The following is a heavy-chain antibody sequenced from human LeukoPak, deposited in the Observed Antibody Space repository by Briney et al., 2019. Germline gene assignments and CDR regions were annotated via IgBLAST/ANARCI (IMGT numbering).Heavy chain of an antibody. V-gene: IGHV3-7*01. CDR2: IKQDGSEK. Sequence: GGSLRLSCAASGFTFSSYWMSWVRQAPGKGLEWVANIKQDGSEKYYVDSVKGRFTVSRDNAKNSLYLQMNSLGAEDTAVYYCARDRGYSYEIDYWGQGTLVTVSS. CDR1: GFTFSSYW. CDR3: ARDRGYSYEIDY. D-gene: IGHD5-18*01. J-gene: IGHJ4*02.